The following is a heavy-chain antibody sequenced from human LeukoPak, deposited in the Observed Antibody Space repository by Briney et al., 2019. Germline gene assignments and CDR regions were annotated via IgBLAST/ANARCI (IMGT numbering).Heavy chain of an antibody. V-gene: IGHV3-11*01. D-gene: IGHD6-13*01. CDR3: ARGSSWYGFDY. CDR2: ISSSGSSI. Sequence: GGSLRLSCAASGFTFSDYYMSWIRQVPAKGLEWVSYISSSGSSIYYADSVKGRFTISRDNAKNSLYLQMNSLRAEDTAVYYCARGSSWYGFDYWGQGTLVTVSS. J-gene: IGHJ4*02. CDR1: GFTFSDYY.